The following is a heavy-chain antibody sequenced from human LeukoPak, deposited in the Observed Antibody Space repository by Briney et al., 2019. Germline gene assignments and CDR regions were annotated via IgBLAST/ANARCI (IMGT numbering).Heavy chain of an antibody. CDR3: ARGHYDILTGYYTHFDY. CDR1: GFTFSSYA. V-gene: IGHV3-30-3*01. J-gene: IGHJ4*02. D-gene: IGHD3-9*01. CDR2: ISYDGSNK. Sequence: GGSLRLSCAASGFTFSSYAMHWVRQAPGKGLEWVAVISYDGSNKYYADSVKGRFTTSRDNSKNTLYLQMNSLRAEDTAVYYRARGHYDILTGYYTHFDYWGQGTLVTVSS.